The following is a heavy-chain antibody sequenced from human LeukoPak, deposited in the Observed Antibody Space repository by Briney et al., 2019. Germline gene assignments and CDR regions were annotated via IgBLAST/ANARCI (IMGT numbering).Heavy chain of an antibody. J-gene: IGHJ5*02. D-gene: IGHD2-2*01. CDR3: ARTTEDCSSTSCYQYWFDP. V-gene: IGHV4-59*01. CDR1: GGSISSYY. CDR2: IYYGGST. Sequence: SETLSLTCTVSGGSISSYYWSWIRQPPGKGLEWIGYIYYGGSTNYNPSLKSRVTISVDTSKNQFSLKLSSVTAADTAVYYCARTTEDCSSTSCYQYWFDPWGQGTLVTVSS.